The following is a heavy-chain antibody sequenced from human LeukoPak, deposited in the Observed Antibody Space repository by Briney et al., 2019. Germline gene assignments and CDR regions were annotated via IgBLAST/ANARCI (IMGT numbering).Heavy chain of an antibody. J-gene: IGHJ3*02. V-gene: IGHV3-30*18. CDR2: ISYDGSNK. Sequence: GRSLRLSCAASGFTFSSYGMHWVRQAPGKGLEWVAVISYDGSNKYYADSVKGRFTISRDNSKNTLYLQINSLRAEDTAVYYCAKAGRGNYYDSSGQHDAFDIWGQGTMVTVSS. CDR3: AKAGRGNYYDSSGQHDAFDI. D-gene: IGHD3-22*01. CDR1: GFTFSSYG.